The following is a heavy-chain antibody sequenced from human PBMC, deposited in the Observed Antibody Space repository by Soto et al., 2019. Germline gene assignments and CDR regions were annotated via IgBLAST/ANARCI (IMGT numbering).Heavy chain of an antibody. Sequence: SETLSLTCTASGGSISSSSYYWGWIRQPPGKGLEWIGNIYYSGNTNYNPSLKSRVTISVDTSKNQFSLKLSSVTAADTAVYYCARVAYYYDSSGYFSAAFDIWGQGTMVTVSS. CDR3: ARVAYYYDSSGYFSAAFDI. D-gene: IGHD3-22*01. CDR1: GGSISSSSYY. J-gene: IGHJ3*02. CDR2: IYYSGNT. V-gene: IGHV4-61*05.